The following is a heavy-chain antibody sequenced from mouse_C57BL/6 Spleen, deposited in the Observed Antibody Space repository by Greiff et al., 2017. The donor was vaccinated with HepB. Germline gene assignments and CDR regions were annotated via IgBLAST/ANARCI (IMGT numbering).Heavy chain of an antibody. Sequence: QVQLQQPGAELVKPGASVKLSCKASGYTFTSYWMHWVKQRPGQGLEWIGMIHPNSGSTNYNEKFKSKATLTVDKSSSTAYMQLSSLTSEDSAVYYCAREGGRPSYFDVWGTGTTVTVSS. CDR3: AREGGRPSYFDV. CDR2: IHPNSGST. J-gene: IGHJ1*03. CDR1: GYTFTSYW. V-gene: IGHV1-64*01.